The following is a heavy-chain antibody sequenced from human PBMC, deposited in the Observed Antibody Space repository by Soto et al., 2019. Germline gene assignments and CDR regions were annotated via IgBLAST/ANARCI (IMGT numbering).Heavy chain of an antibody. CDR2: ISGRGGNST. J-gene: IGHJ4*02. V-gene: IGHV3-23*01. CDR1: GFTFSTYA. CDR3: AKGGGSCCFDN. D-gene: IGHD2-15*01. Sequence: EVQLLESGGGLVQPGGSLRLSFAASGFTFSTYAMSWVRQAPGKGLEWVSAISGRGGNSTFYGDSVKGRFTISRHNSKNTLYLQMNSLGAEDTAVYYCAKGGGSCCFDNWGQGTLVTVSS.